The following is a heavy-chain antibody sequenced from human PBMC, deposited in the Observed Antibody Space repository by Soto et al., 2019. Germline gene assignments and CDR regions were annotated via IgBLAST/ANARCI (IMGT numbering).Heavy chain of an antibody. CDR1: GFTFSSYA. D-gene: IGHD4-17*01. Sequence: EVHLLESGGGLAQPGGSRRLSCTASGFTFSSYAMTWVRQAPGRGLEGVSGITASGGRTFYADSVKGRFTISRDNSRSTLYLQMNSLRAEDTAVYYCAKDTRYADYVRWFDSWGQGTLVTVSS. V-gene: IGHV3-23*01. CDR3: AKDTRYADYVRWFDS. CDR2: ITASGGRT. J-gene: IGHJ5*01.